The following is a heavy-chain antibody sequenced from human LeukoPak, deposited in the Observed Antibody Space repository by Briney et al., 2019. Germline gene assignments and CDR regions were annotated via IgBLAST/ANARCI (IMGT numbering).Heavy chain of an antibody. J-gene: IGHJ4*02. CDR1: GYSFTSYS. Sequence: ASVKVSCKASGYSFTSYSISWVRQAPGQGLEWMGWISAYNGNTVSAQKVKGRVTMATDTSTSTAYMELRSLKSDDTAVYYCARASYCSDGSCYSDYWGQGTLVTVSS. V-gene: IGHV1-18*04. CDR2: ISAYNGNT. D-gene: IGHD2-15*01. CDR3: ARASYCSDGSCYSDY.